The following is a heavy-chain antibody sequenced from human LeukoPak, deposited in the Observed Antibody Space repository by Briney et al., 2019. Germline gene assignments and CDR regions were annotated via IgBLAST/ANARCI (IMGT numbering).Heavy chain of an antibody. CDR2: ISDDGKST. D-gene: IGHD3-10*01. CDR3: ASFWVRGSSAPGLGY. J-gene: IGHJ4*02. V-gene: IGHV3-74*01. CDR1: GFTFSIYW. Sequence: PGGSLRLSCAASGFTFSIYWMHWVRQAPGKGLVWVSRISDDGKSTVYADSVKGRFTISGDNAKNTLYLQMNSLRAEDTAVYYCASFWVRGSSAPGLGYWGQGTLVTVSS.